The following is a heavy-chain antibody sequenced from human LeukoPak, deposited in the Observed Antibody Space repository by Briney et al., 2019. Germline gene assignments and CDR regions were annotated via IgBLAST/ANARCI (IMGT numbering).Heavy chain of an antibody. CDR3: ARVGGGNYHPLDY. CDR2: IVYDSSNT. J-gene: IGHJ4*02. Sequence: GGSLRLSCAASAFTFSDHSMHWVRQAPGKGLEWVSSIVYDSSNTYYADSVKGRFTISRDNSKNTLYLQLSSLTIDDTAVYYCARVGGGNYHPLDYWGQGTLVTVSS. CDR1: AFTFSDHS. V-gene: IGHV3-30-3*01. D-gene: IGHD1-26*01.